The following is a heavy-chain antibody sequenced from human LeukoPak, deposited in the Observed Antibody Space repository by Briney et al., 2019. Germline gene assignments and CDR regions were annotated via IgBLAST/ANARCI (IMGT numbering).Heavy chain of an antibody. CDR3: ARSARDSEYTNMDY. CDR2: IKHDGSEI. J-gene: IGHJ4*02. CDR1: GFTFSTYW. V-gene: IGHV3-7*02. D-gene: IGHD5-18*01. Sequence: GGSLRLSCAASGFTFSTYWMTWVPQAPGKGLEGVANIKHDGSEINYVDSVKGRFTISRDNGKNSVYLQMNSLSAEDTAVYYCARSARDSEYTNMDYWGQGTLVTVSS.